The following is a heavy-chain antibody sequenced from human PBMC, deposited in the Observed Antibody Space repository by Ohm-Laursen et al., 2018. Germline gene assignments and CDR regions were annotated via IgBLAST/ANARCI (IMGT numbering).Heavy chain of an antibody. D-gene: IGHD5-24*01. J-gene: IGHJ4*02. Sequence: SDTLSLTCTVSGGSMSPHYWNWIRQSPEKGMEWIGYISYSGTSEHNPSLKGRVTMSVDTSKNQFSLSLNSVTAADTAIYYCVRDRRDGFNYVEYWGQGTLVTVSS. CDR3: VRDRRDGFNYVEY. CDR1: GGSMSPHY. V-gene: IGHV4-59*11. CDR2: ISYSGTS.